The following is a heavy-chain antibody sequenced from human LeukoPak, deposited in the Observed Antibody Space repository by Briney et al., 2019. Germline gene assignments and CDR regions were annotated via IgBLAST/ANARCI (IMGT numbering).Heavy chain of an antibody. CDR1: GFTFSSYW. D-gene: IGHD3-22*01. V-gene: IGHV3-74*01. J-gene: IGHJ1*01. CDR2: IKSDGGT. Sequence: GGSLRLSCAASGFTFSSYWMHWVRQAPGKGLVWVSRIKSDGGTNNADSVKGRFTISRDNAKNTLSLQMNSLRAEDTGVYYCARAPSEIGGYYPEYFRHWGQGTLVTVSS. CDR3: ARAPSEIGGYYPEYFRH.